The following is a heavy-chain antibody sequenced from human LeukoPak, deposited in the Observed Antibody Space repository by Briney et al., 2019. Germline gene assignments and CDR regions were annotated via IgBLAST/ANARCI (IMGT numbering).Heavy chain of an antibody. CDR1: GGTFSSYA. CDR2: IIPIFGTA. V-gene: IGHV1-69*05. Sequence: SVKVSCKASGGTFSSYAISWVRQAPGQGLEWMGGIIPIFGTANYAQKFQGRVKITTDESTSTAYMELSSLRSEDTAVYYCAGRSVVVTAIRYYFDYWGQGTLVTVSS. CDR3: AGRSVVVTAIRYYFDY. D-gene: IGHD2-21*02. J-gene: IGHJ4*02.